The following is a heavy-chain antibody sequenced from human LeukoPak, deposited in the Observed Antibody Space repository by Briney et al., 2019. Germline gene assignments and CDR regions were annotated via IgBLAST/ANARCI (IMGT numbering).Heavy chain of an antibody. V-gene: IGHV4-31*03. CDR2: IYYSGST. J-gene: IGHJ4*02. Sequence: SETLSLTCTVSGGSISSGGYYWSWIRQHPGKGLEWIGYIYYSGSTYYNPSLKSRVTISVDTSKNQFSLKLSPVTAADTAVYYCARVLAVAAFDYWGQGTLVTVSS. CDR3: ARVLAVAAFDY. D-gene: IGHD6-19*01. CDR1: GGSISSGGYY.